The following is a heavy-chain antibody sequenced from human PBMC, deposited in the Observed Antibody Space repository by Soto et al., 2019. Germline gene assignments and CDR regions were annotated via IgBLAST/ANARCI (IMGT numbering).Heavy chain of an antibody. Sequence: SETLSLTCTVSGGSISSYYWSWIRQPAGKGLEWIGRIYTSGSTNYNPSLKSRVTMSVDTSKNQFSLKLSSVTAADTAVYYCARAALRRYLDWLPPNSLYGMDVWGQGTTVTVSS. V-gene: IGHV4-4*07. CDR3: ARAALRRYLDWLPPNSLYGMDV. CDR1: GGSISSYY. J-gene: IGHJ6*02. D-gene: IGHD3-9*01. CDR2: IYTSGST.